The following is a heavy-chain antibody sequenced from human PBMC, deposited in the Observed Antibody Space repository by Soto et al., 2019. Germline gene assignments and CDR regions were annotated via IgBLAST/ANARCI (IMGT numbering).Heavy chain of an antibody. V-gene: IGHV4-30-2*01. J-gene: IGHJ4*02. D-gene: IGHD4-17*01. CDR1: ASSISSGGYC. Sequence: SLTLPLTWSVSASSISSGGYCRGRIRKAPGKGLKWIGYMYDSGSTYFHPSVNRRVTISVDRSKNQFCVKLTSVSAADTGVYYCARVGDYVNWGQGTLVTVSS. CDR3: ARVGDYVN. CDR2: MYDSGST.